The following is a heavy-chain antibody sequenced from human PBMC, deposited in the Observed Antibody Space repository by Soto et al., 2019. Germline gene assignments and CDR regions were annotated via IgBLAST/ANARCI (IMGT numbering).Heavy chain of an antibody. Sequence: PSETLSLTCAVYVGSFSGYYWSWIRQPPGKGLEWIGEINHSGSTNYNPSLKSRVTISVDTSKNQLSLKLSSVTAADTAVYYCARSPSAQRLWFAFDIWGQGTMVAVSS. CDR2: INHSGST. CDR3: ARSPSAQRLWFAFDI. D-gene: IGHD6-25*01. CDR1: VGSFSGYY. J-gene: IGHJ3*02. V-gene: IGHV4-34*01.